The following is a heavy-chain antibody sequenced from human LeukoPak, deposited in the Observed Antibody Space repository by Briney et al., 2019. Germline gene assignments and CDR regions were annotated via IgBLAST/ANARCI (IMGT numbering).Heavy chain of an antibody. D-gene: IGHD4-17*01. CDR1: GFTVSSNY. V-gene: IGHV3-66*01. J-gene: IGHJ4*02. Sequence: PGGSLRLSCAASGFTVSSNYMSWVRQAPGKGLEWVSVIYSGGSTYYADSVKGRFTISRDNSKNTLYLQMNGLRAEDTAVYYCASTFYGDSPPYWGQVTLVTVSS. CDR3: ASTFYGDSPPY. CDR2: IYSGGST.